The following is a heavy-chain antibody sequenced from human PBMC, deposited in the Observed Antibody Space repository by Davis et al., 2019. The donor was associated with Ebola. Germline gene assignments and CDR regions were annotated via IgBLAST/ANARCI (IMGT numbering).Heavy chain of an antibody. J-gene: IGHJ4*02. D-gene: IGHD3-22*01. CDR1: GGTFSSYA. Sequence: SVKVSCQASGGTFSSYAISWVRQAPGQGLEWMGGIIPIFGTANYAQKFQGRVTITADESTSTAYMELSSLRAEDTAVYYCAPLGAYYDSSGPYWGQGTLVTVSS. CDR3: APLGAYYDSSGPY. CDR2: IIPIFGTA. V-gene: IGHV1-69*13.